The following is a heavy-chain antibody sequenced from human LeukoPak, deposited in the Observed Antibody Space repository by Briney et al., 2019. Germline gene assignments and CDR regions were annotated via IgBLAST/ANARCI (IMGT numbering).Heavy chain of an antibody. CDR2: ISAYNGNT. V-gene: IGHV1-18*01. Sequence: GASVKVSCKASGYTFTSYGISWVRQAPGQGLEWMGWISAYNGNTNYAQKLQGRVTMTRDMSTSTVYMELSSLRSEDTAVYYCARGPGSFFEYSYGYGVFDYWGQGTLVTVSS. D-gene: IGHD5-18*01. CDR3: ARGPGSFFEYSYGYGVFDY. J-gene: IGHJ4*02. CDR1: GYTFTSYG.